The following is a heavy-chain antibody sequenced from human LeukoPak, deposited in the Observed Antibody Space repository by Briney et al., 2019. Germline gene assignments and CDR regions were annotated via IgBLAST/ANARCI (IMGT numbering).Heavy chain of an antibody. J-gene: IGHJ6*03. CDR3: ARTYCSSTSCRNGYYYMDV. Sequence: SETPSLTCTVSGGSISSYYWSWIRQPAGKGLEWIGRIYTSGSTNYNPSLKSRVTMSVDTSKNQFSLKLSSVTAADTAVYYCARTYCSSTSCRNGYYYMDVWGKGTTVTVSS. CDR1: GGSISSYY. D-gene: IGHD2-2*01. CDR2: IYTSGST. V-gene: IGHV4-4*07.